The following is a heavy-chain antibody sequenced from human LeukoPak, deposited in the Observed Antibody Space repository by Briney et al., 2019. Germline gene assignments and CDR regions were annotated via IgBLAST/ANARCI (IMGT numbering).Heavy chain of an antibody. CDR2: IAYDGSNK. Sequence: PGRSLRLSCAASGFTFRTYCMHWVRQAPAKGLEWVAVIAYDGSNKYYADSVKGRFTISRDNSKSTLFLQTNSLRVEDTAVYYCVRGGPSTWSWGQGTLVTVSS. CDR1: GFTFRTYC. J-gene: IGHJ5*02. V-gene: IGHV3-30-3*01. D-gene: IGHD2-15*01. CDR3: VRGGPSTWS.